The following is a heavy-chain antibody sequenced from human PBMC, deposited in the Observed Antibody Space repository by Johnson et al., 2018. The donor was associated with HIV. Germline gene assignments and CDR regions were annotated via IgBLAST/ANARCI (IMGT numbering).Heavy chain of an antibody. CDR3: ARNSRNDAFDI. V-gene: IGHV3-30*19. CDR2: IWYDGSYK. D-gene: IGHD2/OR15-2a*01. Sequence: QVQLVESGGGVVQPGRSLRLSCAASGFTFSNYGMHWVRQAPGKGLEWVAVIWYDGSYKYYADSVKGRFTISRDNSKNTLYLHMNSLRAEDTAVYSCARNSRNDAFDIWGQGTMVTVSS. CDR1: GFTFSNYG. J-gene: IGHJ3*02.